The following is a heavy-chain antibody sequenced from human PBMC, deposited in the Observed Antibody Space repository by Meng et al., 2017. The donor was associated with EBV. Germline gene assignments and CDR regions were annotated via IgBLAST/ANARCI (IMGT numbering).Heavy chain of an antibody. V-gene: IGHV1-69*01. CDR3: ASAEHYGDYVFEY. D-gene: IGHD4-17*01. J-gene: IGHJ4*02. CDR1: GGFLRISA. Sequence: QVQLVQCGAEVKPPWSSVKVSIKTSGGFLRISAISWVRQAPGQGLEWMGGIIPLFHTTNYAQKFQGRLHIIADESSATTYTELSSLRSEDTAIYYCASAEHYGDYVFEYWGQGTLVTVSS. CDR2: IIPLFHTT.